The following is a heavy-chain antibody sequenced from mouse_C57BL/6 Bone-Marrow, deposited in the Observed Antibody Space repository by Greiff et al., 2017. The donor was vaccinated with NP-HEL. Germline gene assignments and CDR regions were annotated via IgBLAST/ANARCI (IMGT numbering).Heavy chain of an antibody. CDR1: GYTFTSYW. D-gene: IGHD1-1*01. J-gene: IGHJ2*01. CDR3: AKGITTVVADFDY. CDR2: IHPNSGST. Sequence: QVQLQQPGAELVKPGASVKLSCKASGYTFTSYWMHWVKQRPGQGLEWIGMIHPNSGSTNYNAKFKSKATLTVDKSSSTAYMQLSSLTSEDSAVYYCAKGITTVVADFDYWGQGTTLTVSS. V-gene: IGHV1-64*01.